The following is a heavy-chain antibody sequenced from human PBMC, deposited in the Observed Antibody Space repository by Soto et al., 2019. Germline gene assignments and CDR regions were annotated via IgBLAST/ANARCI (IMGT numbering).Heavy chain of an antibody. D-gene: IGHD3-22*01. Sequence: QVQLVQSGAEVKKPGSSVKVSCKSSGGTFSNYGFSWVRQAPGQGLECMGVIVPIFEAEHPQKFQGRVTITADESTNTVFMELRGLRYEDTAVYYCARGGSDYEGSGYYQGHVWGQGTTVTVSS. CDR3: ARGGSDYEGSGYYQGHV. CDR1: GGTFSNYG. V-gene: IGHV1-69*12. J-gene: IGHJ6*02. CDR2: IVPIFEA.